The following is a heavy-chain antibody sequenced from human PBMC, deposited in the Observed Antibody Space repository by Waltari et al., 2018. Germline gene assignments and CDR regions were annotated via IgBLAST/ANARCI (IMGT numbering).Heavy chain of an antibody. V-gene: IGHV3-9*01. J-gene: IGHJ6*02. D-gene: IGHD1-26*01. Sequence: EVQLVESGGGLVQPGRSLRLSCAASGFTFDDYAMHWVRQAPGKGLAWVSGISWNSGSIGYADSVKGRFTISRDNAKNSLYLQMNSLRAEDTALYYCAKDIAVQGDYYYYGMDVWGQGTTVTVSS. CDR3: AKDIAVQGDYYYYGMDV. CDR2: ISWNSGSI. CDR1: GFTFDDYA.